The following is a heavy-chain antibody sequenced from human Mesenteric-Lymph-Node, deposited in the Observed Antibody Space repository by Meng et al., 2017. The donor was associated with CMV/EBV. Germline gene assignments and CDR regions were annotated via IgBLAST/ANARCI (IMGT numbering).Heavy chain of an antibody. V-gene: IGHV3-53*01. Sequence: GESLKISCEASGFTFSDAWMSWVRQAPGRGLEWVSVFYSGGTTYYAESVKGRFTISRDNSKNTVHLQMNSLRAEDTAVYYCARDVHCSGTNCYPRYAMDVWGQGTTVTVSS. D-gene: IGHD2-2*01. CDR2: FYSGGTT. CDR3: ARDVHCSGTNCYPRYAMDV. J-gene: IGHJ6*02. CDR1: GFTFSDAW.